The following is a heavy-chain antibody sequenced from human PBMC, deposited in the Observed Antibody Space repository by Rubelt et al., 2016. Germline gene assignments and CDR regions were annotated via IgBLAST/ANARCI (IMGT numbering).Heavy chain of an antibody. J-gene: IGHJ4*02. Sequence: EVQLLESGGGLVQPGGSLRLSCAASGFSFNNYEMTWVRQAPGKGLEWISYISLGGGTTYYADSVKGRFTVSRDNAKNSLFLQMNSLTVEDTAVYYCVRDYDFWSGYFSNYFDSWGQGTLVTVAS. D-gene: IGHD3-3*01. CDR1: GFSFNNYE. V-gene: IGHV3-48*03. CDR3: VRDYDFWSGYFSNYFDS. CDR2: ISLGGGTT.